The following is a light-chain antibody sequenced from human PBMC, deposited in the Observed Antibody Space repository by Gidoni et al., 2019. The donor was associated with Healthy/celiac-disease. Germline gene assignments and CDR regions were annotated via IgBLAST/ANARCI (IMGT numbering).Light chain of an antibody. J-gene: IGKJ5*01. V-gene: IGKV3D-20*01. CDR2: DAS. CDR1: QSVSSSY. CDR3: QQYGSSPS. Sequence: FTLSQSPATLSLSPGERATLSCRASQSVSSSYLAWYQQKPGLATRLLNYDASSRATGIPDRCSGSGAGTDFTLTISRLEHEDVAVYYCQQYGSSPSFGQGTRLEIK.